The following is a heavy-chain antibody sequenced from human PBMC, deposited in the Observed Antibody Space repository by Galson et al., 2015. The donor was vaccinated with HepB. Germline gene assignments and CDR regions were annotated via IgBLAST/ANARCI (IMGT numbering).Heavy chain of an antibody. CDR1: GYNFRNYV. Sequence: SVKVSCKASGYNFRNYVLSWARQAPGQGLEWMGWINPYNGKATYAQKLQGRVIMTTDTSTSTAYMEMRSLRSDDTAVYYCARENDYIWGDYYYYYMDVWGKGTTVTVPS. CDR2: INPYNGKA. J-gene: IGHJ6*03. D-gene: IGHD3-16*01. V-gene: IGHV1-18*01. CDR3: ARENDYIWGDYYYYYMDV.